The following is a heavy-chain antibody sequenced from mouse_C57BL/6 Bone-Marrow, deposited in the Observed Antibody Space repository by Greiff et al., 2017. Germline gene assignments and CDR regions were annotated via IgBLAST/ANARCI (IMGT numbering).Heavy chain of an antibody. D-gene: IGHD2-4*01. J-gene: IGHJ1*03. V-gene: IGHV5-4*01. CDR2: ISDGGSYT. Sequence: EVQLVESGGGLVKPGGSLKLSCAASGFTFSSYAMSWVRQTPEKRLEWVATISDGGSYTYYPDNVKGRFTISRDNAKNNLYLQRSHLKSEDTAMYYCARDDYGIWYFDVWGTGTTVTVSS. CDR1: GFTFSSYA. CDR3: ARDDYGIWYFDV.